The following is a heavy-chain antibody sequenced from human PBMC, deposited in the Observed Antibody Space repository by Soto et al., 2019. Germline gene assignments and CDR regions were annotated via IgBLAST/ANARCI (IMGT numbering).Heavy chain of an antibody. CDR2: IYYSGST. CDR3: ARQPGSSWEPFDY. V-gene: IGHV4-39*01. J-gene: IGHJ4*02. Sequence: QLQLQESGPGLVKPSETLSLTCTVSGGSISSSSYYWGWIRQPPGKGLEWIGSIYYSGSTYYNPSLKSRVTISVDTSKNQFSLKLSSVTAADTAVYYCARQPGSSWEPFDYWGQGTLVTVSS. CDR1: GGSISSSSYY. D-gene: IGHD6-13*01.